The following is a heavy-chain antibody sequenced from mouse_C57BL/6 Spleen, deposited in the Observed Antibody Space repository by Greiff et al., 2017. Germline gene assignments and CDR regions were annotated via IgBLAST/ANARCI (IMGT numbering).Heavy chain of an antibody. V-gene: IGHV1-69*01. D-gene: IGHD2-5*01. J-gene: IGHJ4*01. CDR1: GYTFTSYW. CDR2: IDPSNSYT. CDR3: ARTSKGAMDY. Sequence: QVQLKQPGAELVMPGASVKLSCKASGYTFTSYWMHWVKQRPGQGLEWIGEIDPSNSYTNYNQKFKGKSTLTVDKSSSTAYMQLSSLTSEDSAVYYCARTSKGAMDYWGQGTSVTVSS.